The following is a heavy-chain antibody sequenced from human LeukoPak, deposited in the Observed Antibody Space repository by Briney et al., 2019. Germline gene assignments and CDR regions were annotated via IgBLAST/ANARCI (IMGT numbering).Heavy chain of an antibody. CDR2: MSGSGGST. Sequence: GGSLRLSCAASGVTFSSYAMSWVRQAPGKGLEWVSAMSGSGGSTYEADSVKGRYPLSRHTSKNTLYLQMNSLRAEDTAVYYCAKDGGYCSGGSCYSQPAFDIWGQGTMVTVSS. D-gene: IGHD2-15*01. CDR1: GVTFSSYA. J-gene: IGHJ3*02. V-gene: IGHV3-23*01. CDR3: AKDGGYCSGGSCYSQPAFDI.